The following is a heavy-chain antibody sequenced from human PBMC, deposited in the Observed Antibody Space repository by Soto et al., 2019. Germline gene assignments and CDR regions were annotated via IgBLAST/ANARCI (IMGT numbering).Heavy chain of an antibody. V-gene: IGHV4-61*01. CDR3: ARSNASNYSPFEY. Sequence: QVQLQESGPGLVKPSETLSLTCTVSGGSVSSGNYYWSWIRQPPGKGLEWIGYFYYTGSINYNPSLNSRVTIFIDASKNQFSLRLSSVTAADTAVYYCARSNASNYSPFEYWGQGTLVTASS. J-gene: IGHJ4*02. CDR2: FYYTGSI. D-gene: IGHD3-16*01. CDR1: GGSVSSGNYY.